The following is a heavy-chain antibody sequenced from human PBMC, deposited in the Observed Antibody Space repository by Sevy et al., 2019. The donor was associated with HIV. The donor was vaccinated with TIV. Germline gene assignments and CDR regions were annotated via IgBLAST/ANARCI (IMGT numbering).Heavy chain of an antibody. Sequence: SETLSLTCTVSGGSVSSSSYYWGWIRQPPGKGLEWIGSIYYSGSTYYNPSLKSRVTISVDTSKTQFSLKLSSVTAADTAVYYCARRGGGIAAVANAIDYWGQGTLVTVSS. J-gene: IGHJ4*02. CDR2: IYYSGST. CDR1: GGSVSSSSYY. D-gene: IGHD6-13*01. CDR3: ARRGGGIAAVANAIDY. V-gene: IGHV4-39*01.